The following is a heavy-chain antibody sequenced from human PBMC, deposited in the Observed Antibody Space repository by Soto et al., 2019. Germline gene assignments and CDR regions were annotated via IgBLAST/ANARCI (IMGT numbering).Heavy chain of an antibody. CDR3: ARGNRYTGDDVWGKRYGFDY. CDR2: IIPIFGTT. Sequence: QVQLVQSGAEVKKPGSSVKVSCKASGGTFRNYAISWVRQAPGQGLEWIGGIIPIFGTTNYAQKFEGRVTISADESTNKAYMDLSSLRSEDTAVYYCARGNRYTGDDVWGKRYGFDYWGQGTLVTVSS. J-gene: IGHJ4*02. D-gene: IGHD3-16*01. CDR1: GGTFRNYA. V-gene: IGHV1-69*12.